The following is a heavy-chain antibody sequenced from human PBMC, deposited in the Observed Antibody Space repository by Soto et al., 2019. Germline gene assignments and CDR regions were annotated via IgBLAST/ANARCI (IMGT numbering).Heavy chain of an antibody. V-gene: IGHV1-8*01. CDR3: ARAPYYYGSGSYYWGSGPPNWFDP. Sequence: GASVKVSCKASGYTFTSYDINWVRQATGQGLEWMGWMNPNSGNTGYAQKFQGRVTMARNTSISTAYMELSSLRSEDTAVYYCARAPYYYGSGSYYWGSGPPNWFDPWGQGTLVTVSS. CDR2: MNPNSGNT. CDR1: GYTFTSYD. D-gene: IGHD3-10*01. J-gene: IGHJ5*02.